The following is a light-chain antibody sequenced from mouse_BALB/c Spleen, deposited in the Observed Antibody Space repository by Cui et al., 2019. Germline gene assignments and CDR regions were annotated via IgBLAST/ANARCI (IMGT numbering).Light chain of an antibody. V-gene: IGKV14-100*01. CDR3: VQYAQLPLT. J-gene: IGKJ5*01. CDR2: HGT. Sequence: DILMTQSPSFMSVSLGDTVIIPCHASQGIRSNIGWLQQKTGKSFKRLIYHGTNLEDGVPSRFSGSGSGADYSLTISSLESEEVADYYGVQYAQLPLTFGAGTKLELK. CDR1: QGIRSN.